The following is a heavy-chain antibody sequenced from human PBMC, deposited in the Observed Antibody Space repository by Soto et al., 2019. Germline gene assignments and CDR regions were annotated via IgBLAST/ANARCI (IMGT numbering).Heavy chain of an antibody. V-gene: IGHV4-59*08. Sequence: PSETLSLTCTVSGGSISSYYWSWIRQPPGKGLEWIGYIYYSGSTNYNPSLKSRVTISVDTSKNQFSLKLSSVTAADTAVYYCARHFEAVAGTGFDYWGQGTLVTVSS. CDR1: GGSISSYY. CDR2: IYYSGST. D-gene: IGHD6-19*01. CDR3: ARHFEAVAGTGFDY. J-gene: IGHJ4*02.